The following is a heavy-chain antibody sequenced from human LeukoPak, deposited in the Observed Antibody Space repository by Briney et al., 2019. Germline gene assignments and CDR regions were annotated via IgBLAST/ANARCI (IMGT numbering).Heavy chain of an antibody. V-gene: IGHV1-69*05. Sequence: ASVKVSCKASGGTFSSYAISWVRQAPGQGLEWMGGIIPIFGTANYAQKFQGRVTITTDESTSTAYMELSSLRSEDTAVYYCARSRRDFTNWFDPWGQGTLATVSS. CDR2: IIPIFGTA. D-gene: IGHD3-3*01. J-gene: IGHJ5*02. CDR1: GGTFSSYA. CDR3: ARSRRDFTNWFDP.